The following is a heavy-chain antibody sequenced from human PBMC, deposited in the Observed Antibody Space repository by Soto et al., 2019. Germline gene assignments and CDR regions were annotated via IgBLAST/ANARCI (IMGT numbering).Heavy chain of an antibody. CDR2: ISYDGSNK. Sequence: QVQLVESGGGVVQPGRSLRLSCAASGFTFSSYGMHWVRQAPGKGLEWVAVISYDGSNKYYADSVKGRFTISRDNSKKPLYRQMNSLGAEDTGVYYCAKDRGRGYRGYGRGMDVRGEGTTVTVSS. J-gene: IGHJ6*04. CDR1: GFTFSSYG. D-gene: IGHD5-12*01. CDR3: AKDRGRGYRGYGRGMDV. V-gene: IGHV3-30*18.